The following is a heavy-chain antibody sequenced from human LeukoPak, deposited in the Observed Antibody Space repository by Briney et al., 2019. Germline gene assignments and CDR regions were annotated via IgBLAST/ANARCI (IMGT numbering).Heavy chain of an antibody. V-gene: IGHV3-23*01. D-gene: IGHD3-22*01. Sequence: LAGGSLRLSCAASGFTFSNYAMSWVRQAPGKGLEWVSGISGTGGATYYADSVKGRFTISRDYSKNTLYLQMNSLRAEDTAVYYCAKGASYYYDSSGYFDYWGQGTLVTVSS. CDR1: GFTFSNYA. CDR2: ISGTGGAT. J-gene: IGHJ4*02. CDR3: AKGASYYYDSSGYFDY.